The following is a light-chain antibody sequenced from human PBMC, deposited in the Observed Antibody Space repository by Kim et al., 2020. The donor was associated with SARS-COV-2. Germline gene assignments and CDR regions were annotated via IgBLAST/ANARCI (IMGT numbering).Light chain of an antibody. CDR3: QLYGSSLT. CDR1: QDVSSNY. V-gene: IGKV3-20*01. J-gene: IGKJ4*01. Sequence: EIVLTQSPGTLSLSPGERATLSCRASQDVSSNYLAWYQQKPGQPPRLLIYGASSRATGIPDRFSGSGSGTDFTLTMSRLETEDFAVYYCQLYGSSLTFGEGPSWRS. CDR2: GAS.